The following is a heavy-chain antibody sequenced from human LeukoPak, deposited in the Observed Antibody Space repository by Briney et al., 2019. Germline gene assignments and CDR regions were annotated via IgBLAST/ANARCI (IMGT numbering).Heavy chain of an antibody. J-gene: IGHJ3*02. V-gene: IGHV3-21*01. CDR2: ISRSGTYV. CDR1: GFTFSSYS. Sequence: GGSLRLSCAASGFTFSSYSMNWVRQAPGKGLEWVSSISRSGTYVYSADSVKGRFTISRDNAKNSLSLQMNSLRADDAAVYYCARASSKQLAGYLPDGFDIWGQGTMVTVSS. D-gene: IGHD3-9*01. CDR3: ARASSKQLAGYLPDGFDI.